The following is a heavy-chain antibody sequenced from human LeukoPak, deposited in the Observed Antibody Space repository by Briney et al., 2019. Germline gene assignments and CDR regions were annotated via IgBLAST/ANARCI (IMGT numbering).Heavy chain of an antibody. CDR2: IYPGDSDT. Sequence: GESLKISCKGLGYSFSSYWIGWVRQMPGKGLEWMGIIYPGDSDTRYTTSFQGQATISADKSITTAYLQWSSLKASDTAIYYCARGPGWYFDLWGRGTLVTVSS. D-gene: IGHD3-10*01. CDR1: GYSFSSYW. J-gene: IGHJ2*01. CDR3: ARGPGWYFDL. V-gene: IGHV5-51*01.